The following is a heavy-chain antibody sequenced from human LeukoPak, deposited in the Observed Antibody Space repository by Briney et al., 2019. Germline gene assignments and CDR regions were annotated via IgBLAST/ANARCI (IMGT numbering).Heavy chain of an antibody. CDR3: AKLRNLNSDY. V-gene: IGHV3-7*03. CDR2: IKQDGSAK. J-gene: IGHJ4*02. Sequence: PGGSLRLSCAASGFTFSRHWMYWVRQAPGKGLEWVANIKQDGSAKPYVDSVKGRFTISRVNAKNSLFLQMNSLRAEDTAVYYCAKLRNLNSDYWGQGTLVTVSS. CDR1: GFTFSRHW. D-gene: IGHD1-14*01.